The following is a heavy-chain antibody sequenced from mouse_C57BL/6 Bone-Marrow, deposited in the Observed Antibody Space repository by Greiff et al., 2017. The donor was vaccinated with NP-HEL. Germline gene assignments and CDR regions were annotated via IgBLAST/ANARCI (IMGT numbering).Heavy chain of an antibody. CDR3: ARKDDYDDGVAY. CDR1: GYTFTSYW. J-gene: IGHJ3*01. V-gene: IGHV1-55*01. Sequence: QVQLQQPGAELVKPGASVKMSCKASGYTFTSYWITWVKQRPEQGLEWIGDIYPGSGSTNYNEKFKSKATLTVDTSSSTAYMQLSSLTSEDSAVYYCARKDDYDDGVAYWGQGTLVTVSA. D-gene: IGHD2-4*01. CDR2: IYPGSGST.